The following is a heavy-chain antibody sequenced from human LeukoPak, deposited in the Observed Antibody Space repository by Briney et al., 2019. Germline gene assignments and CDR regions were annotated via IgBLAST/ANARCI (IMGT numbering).Heavy chain of an antibody. CDR2: ISSSSSYI. CDR1: GFTFSSYS. V-gene: IGHV3-21*01. CDR3: AELGITMIGGV. J-gene: IGHJ6*04. Sequence: GGSLRLSCAASGFTFSSYSMNWVRQAPGKGLEWVSSISSSSSYIYYADSVKGRFIISRDNAKNSLYLQMNSLRAEDTAVYYCAELGITMIGGVWGKGTTVTVSS. D-gene: IGHD3-10*02.